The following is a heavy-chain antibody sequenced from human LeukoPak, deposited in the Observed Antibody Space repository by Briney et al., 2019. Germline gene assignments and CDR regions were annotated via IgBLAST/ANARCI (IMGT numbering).Heavy chain of an antibody. CDR1: GFTFSSYW. Sequence: GGSLRLSCAASGFTFSSYWMSWVRQAPGKGLEWVANIKQDGSEKYYVDSVKGRFTISRDNAKNSLYLQMNSLGAEDTAVYYCARGVYCSGGSCYTYYFDYWGQGTLVTVSS. CDR3: ARGVYCSGGSCYTYYFDY. J-gene: IGHJ4*02. D-gene: IGHD2-15*01. CDR2: IKQDGSEK. V-gene: IGHV3-7*01.